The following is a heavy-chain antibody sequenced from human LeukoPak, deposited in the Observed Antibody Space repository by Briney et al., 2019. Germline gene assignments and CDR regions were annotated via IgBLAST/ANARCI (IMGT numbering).Heavy chain of an antibody. V-gene: IGHV3-49*04. Sequence: TLTLSCTASGFTFSDYGMSWVRQAPGKGLEWVSFIQNKGYGGTTEYDASVKVRFTISRDDSKSIAYLQMNSLKTEDTAVYFCTRTCLYFYDTSGYCLFDYWGQGTLVTVTS. J-gene: IGHJ4*02. CDR2: IQNKGYGGTT. CDR3: TRTCLYFYDTSGYCLFDY. D-gene: IGHD3-22*01. CDR1: GFTFSDYG.